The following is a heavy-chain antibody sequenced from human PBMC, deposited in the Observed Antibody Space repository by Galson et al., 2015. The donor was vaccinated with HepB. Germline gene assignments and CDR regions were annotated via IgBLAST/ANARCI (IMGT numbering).Heavy chain of an antibody. CDR1: GYSFTSYW. V-gene: IGHV5-51*01. CDR3: ARRGCSGGSCYPGYFDL. CDR2: IYPGDSDT. Sequence: QSGAEVKKPGESLKISCTGSGYSFTSYWIGWVRQMPGKGLEWMGIIYPGDSDTRYSPSFQGQVTISADKSIGTAYLQWSSLKASDTAMCYCARRGCSGGSCYPGYFDLWGRGTLVTVSS. D-gene: IGHD2-15*01. J-gene: IGHJ2*01.